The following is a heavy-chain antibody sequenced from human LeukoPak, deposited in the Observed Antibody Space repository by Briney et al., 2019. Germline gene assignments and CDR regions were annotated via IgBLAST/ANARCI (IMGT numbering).Heavy chain of an antibody. CDR1: GFTFSSYW. D-gene: IGHD3-16*01. Sequence: GGSLRLSCAASGFTFSSYWMHWVRQVPNQGLMWVSRINSDETISEYVDSVNGRFTISRDNAKNTLYLQMNSLRAEDTAIYFCLYGGYFQHWGQGTLVTVSS. J-gene: IGHJ1*01. V-gene: IGHV3-74*01. CDR2: INSDETIS. CDR3: LYGGYFQH.